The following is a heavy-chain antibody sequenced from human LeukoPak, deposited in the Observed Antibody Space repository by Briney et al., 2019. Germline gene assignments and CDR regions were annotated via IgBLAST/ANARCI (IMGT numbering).Heavy chain of an antibody. D-gene: IGHD1/OR15-1a*01. CDR1: GGAIRSRY. CDR3: ARGEHSVDS. CDR2: IYSSGYT. V-gene: IGHV4-4*07. J-gene: IGHJ4*02. Sequence: SETLPLTCTVSGGAIRSRYWNWIRQPAGKGLEWIGRIYSSGYTNDNPSLKSRITMSVDMSKNQFSLRLNSVTAADTAVYYCARGEHSVDSWGQGMLVTVSS.